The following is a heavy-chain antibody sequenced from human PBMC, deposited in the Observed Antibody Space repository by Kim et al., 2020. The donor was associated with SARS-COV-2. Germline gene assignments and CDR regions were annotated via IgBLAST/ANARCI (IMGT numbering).Heavy chain of an antibody. D-gene: IGHD5-12*01. CDR2: ISGNGGSM. CDR3: ARVRGIVASTGYFDY. CDR1: GFTFSNFA. J-gene: IGHJ4*02. Sequence: GGSLRLSCAASGFTFSNFAMSWVRQALGQGLEWVAGISGNGGSMYYADSVKGHFAISRDNSKNTLFLHINSLSAEDTAIYYCARVRGIVASTGYFDYWGQGALVTVSS. V-gene: IGHV3-23*01.